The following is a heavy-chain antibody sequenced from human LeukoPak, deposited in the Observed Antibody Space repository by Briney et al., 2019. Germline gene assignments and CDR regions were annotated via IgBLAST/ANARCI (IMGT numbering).Heavy chain of an antibody. Sequence: ASVKVSCKASGYTFTSYGSSWVRQAPGQGLEWMGWISAYNGNTNYAQKLQGRVTMTTDTSTSTAYMELRSLRSDDTAVYYCARDCSSTSCYDHYYYYGMDVWGQGTTVTVSS. CDR3: ARDCSSTSCYDHYYYYGMDV. V-gene: IGHV1-18*01. CDR2: ISAYNGNT. J-gene: IGHJ6*02. D-gene: IGHD2-2*01. CDR1: GYTFTSYG.